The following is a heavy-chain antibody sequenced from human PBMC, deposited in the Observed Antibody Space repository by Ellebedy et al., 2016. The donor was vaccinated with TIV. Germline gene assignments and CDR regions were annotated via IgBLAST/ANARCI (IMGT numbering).Heavy chain of an antibody. V-gene: IGHV1-2*02. CDR1: GYTFTDYY. CDR2: INPNSGGT. Sequence: AASVKVSCKASGYTFTDYYMHWVRHAPGQGLEWMGWINPNSGGTNYAQKFQGRVTMTRDTSITTAYMELSRLRSDDTAVYYCARELNDYNGMDVWGQGTAVTVSS. J-gene: IGHJ6*02. CDR3: ARELNDYNGMDV.